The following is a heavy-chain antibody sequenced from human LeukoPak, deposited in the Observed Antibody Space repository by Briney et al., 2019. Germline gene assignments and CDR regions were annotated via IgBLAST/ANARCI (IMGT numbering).Heavy chain of an antibody. CDR2: ISGGGDST. V-gene: IGHV3-23*01. CDR3: AKYYYDFWSGYYTAYYFDY. J-gene: IGHJ4*02. Sequence: GGSLRLSCAASGFTFSSYAMSWVRQAPGKGLEWVSAISGGGDSTFYADSVKGRFTISRDNSKNTLCLQMNSLRAEDTAVYYCAKYYYDFWSGYYTAYYFDYWGQGTLVTVSS. D-gene: IGHD3-3*01. CDR1: GFTFSSYA.